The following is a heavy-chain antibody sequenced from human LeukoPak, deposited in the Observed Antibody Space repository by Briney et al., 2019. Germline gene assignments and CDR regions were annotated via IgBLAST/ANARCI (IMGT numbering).Heavy chain of an antibody. CDR3: LGTYYYGSGSYSLDQN. CDR2: IYYSGST. D-gene: IGHD3-10*01. V-gene: IGHV4-31*03. CDR1: GGSINSGGYY. Sequence: PSETLSLTCTVSGGSINSGGYYWSWLRQHPGKGLEWIGYIYYSGSTYYNPSLKSRVTISVDTSKNQFSLKLSSVTAADTAVYYCLGTYYYGSGSYSLDQNWGQGTLVTVSS. J-gene: IGHJ4*02.